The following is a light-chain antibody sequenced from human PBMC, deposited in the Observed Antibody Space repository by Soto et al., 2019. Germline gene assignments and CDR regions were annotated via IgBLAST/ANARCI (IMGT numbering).Light chain of an antibody. J-gene: IGKJ4*01. CDR2: GAS. CDR3: QQYIRWPLT. Sequence: EIVMTQSPATLSVSPVERATLCCRASQSVSSNLAWYQQKPGQAPSLLIYGASTRATGTPARFSGSGSGTEFTLTISSLQSEDFAVYYCQQYIRWPLTFGGGTKVDI. V-gene: IGKV3-15*01. CDR1: QSVSSN.